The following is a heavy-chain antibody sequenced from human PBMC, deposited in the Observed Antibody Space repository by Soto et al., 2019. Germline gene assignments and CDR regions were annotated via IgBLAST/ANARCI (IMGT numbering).Heavy chain of an antibody. J-gene: IGHJ4*02. V-gene: IGHV4-30-4*01. CDR3: ARHNYGSGSTYFDY. CDR2: IYYSGST. D-gene: IGHD3-10*01. Sequence: SETLSLTCTVSGGSISSGDYYWSWIRQPPGKGLEWIGYIYYSGSTYYNPSLKSRVTISVDTSRNQFSLKLNSMTAADTAVYYCARHNYGSGSTYFDYWGQGTLVTVSS. CDR1: GGSISSGDYY.